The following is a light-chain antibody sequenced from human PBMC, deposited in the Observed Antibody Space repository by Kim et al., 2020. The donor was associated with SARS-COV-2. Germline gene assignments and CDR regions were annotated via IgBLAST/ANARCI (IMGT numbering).Light chain of an antibody. V-gene: IGLV4-69*01. Sequence: ASVKRTCTLSSGHSSYAIAWHQQQPEKGPRYLMKLTSDGSHIKGDGIPDRFSGSSSGAERYLTISSLQSEDEADYYCQTWDTGIRVFGGGTQLTVL. CDR2: LTSDGSH. CDR1: SGHSSYA. CDR3: QTWDTGIRV. J-gene: IGLJ3*02.